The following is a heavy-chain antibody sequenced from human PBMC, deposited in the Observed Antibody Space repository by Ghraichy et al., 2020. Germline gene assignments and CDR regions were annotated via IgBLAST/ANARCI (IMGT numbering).Heavy chain of an antibody. CDR1: GFTFSSYG. V-gene: IGHV3-30*18. J-gene: IGHJ6*02. CDR3: AKDMYYGSGSYYTGYYYGMDV. D-gene: IGHD3-10*01. CDR2: ISYDGSNK. Sequence: GGSLRLSCAASGFTFSSYGMHWVRQAPGKGLEWVAVISYDGSNKYYADSVKARFTISRDNSKNTLYLQMNSLRAEDTAVYYCAKDMYYGSGSYYTGYYYGMDVWGQGTTVTVSS.